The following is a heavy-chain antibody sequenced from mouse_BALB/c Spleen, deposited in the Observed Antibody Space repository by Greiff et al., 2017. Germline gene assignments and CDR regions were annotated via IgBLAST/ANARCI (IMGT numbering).Heavy chain of an antibody. V-gene: IGHV3-6*01. CDR3: ARGAYYYGSSPYFDV. Sequence: EVKLVESGPGLVKPSQSLSLSCSATGYSITSGYIWYWIRQSPGNKLEWMGYISYDGSNNYNPTLKNRISITRDTSKNQFFLKLNSVTTEDTATYYCARGAYYYGSSPYFDVWGAGTTVTVSS. J-gene: IGHJ1*01. D-gene: IGHD1-1*01. CDR2: ISYDGSN. CDR1: GYSITSGYI.